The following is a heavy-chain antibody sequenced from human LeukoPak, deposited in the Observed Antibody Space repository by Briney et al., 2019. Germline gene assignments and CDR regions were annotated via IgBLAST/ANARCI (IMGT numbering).Heavy chain of an antibody. V-gene: IGHV4-59*01. CDR3: ARNYDFWSGYLDY. CDR2: IHYSGST. J-gene: IGHJ4*02. D-gene: IGHD3-3*01. CDR1: GGSISNYY. Sequence: SSETLSLTCTVSGGSISNYYWSWIRQPPGKGLEWIGYIHYSGSTNNNPSLKSRVTISVDTSKNQFSLKLTSVTAADTAVYYCARNYDFWSGYLDYWGQGTLVTVSS.